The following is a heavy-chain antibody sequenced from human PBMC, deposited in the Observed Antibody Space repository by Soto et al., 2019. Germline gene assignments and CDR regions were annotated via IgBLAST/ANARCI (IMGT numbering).Heavy chain of an antibody. CDR2: VYYSGSA. CDR3: ARRPLVRGIIPYYCDY. CDR1: GGSVSNNSYY. J-gene: IGHJ4*02. V-gene: IGHV4-39*02. Sequence: QLQLLESGPGLVKPSETLSLTCTVSGGSVSNNSYYWGWIRQPPGKRLEWIGSVYYSGSAYYNPSLKSRLTISVDTSMNHFSLKLSSVTAADTAIYYCARRPLVRGIIPYYCDYWGQGTLVTVSS. D-gene: IGHD3-10*01.